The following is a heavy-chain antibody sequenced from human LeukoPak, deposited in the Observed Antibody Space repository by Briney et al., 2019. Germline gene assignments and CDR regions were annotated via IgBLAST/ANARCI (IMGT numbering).Heavy chain of an antibody. CDR2: IIPIFGTA. V-gene: IGHV1-69*05. CDR1: GGTFSSYA. J-gene: IGHJ4*02. CDR3: ARDSAKGGSAGMIGASDY. Sequence: SVKVSCKASGGTFSSYAISWVRQAPGQGLEWMGRIIPIFGTANYAQKFQGRVTITTDESTSTAYMELSSLRSEDTAVYYCARDSAKGGSAGMIGASDYWGQGTLVTVSS. D-gene: IGHD1-26*01.